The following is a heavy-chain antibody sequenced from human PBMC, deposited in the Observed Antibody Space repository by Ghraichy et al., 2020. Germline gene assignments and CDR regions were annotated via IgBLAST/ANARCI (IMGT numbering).Heavy chain of an antibody. CDR3: ASGLAVAGTGWFDP. CDR1: GGTFSSYA. CDR2: IIPILGIA. V-gene: IGHV1-69*04. J-gene: IGHJ5*02. Sequence: SVKVSCKTSGGTFSSYAISWVRQAPGQGLEWMGRIIPILGIANYAQKFQGRVTITADKSTSTAYMELSSLRSEDTAVYYCASGLAVAGTGWFDPWGQGTLVTVSS. D-gene: IGHD6-19*01.